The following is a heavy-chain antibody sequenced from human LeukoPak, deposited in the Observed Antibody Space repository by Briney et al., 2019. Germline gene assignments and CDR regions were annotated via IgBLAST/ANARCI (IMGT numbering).Heavy chain of an antibody. CDR3: AKGREQLWSHGTYYYYGMDV. D-gene: IGHD5-18*01. V-gene: IGHV3-30*18. J-gene: IGHJ6*02. CDR2: ISYDGSNK. Sequence: GRSLRLSCAASGFTFTSHGMHWVRQAPGKGLEWVAVISYDGSNKYYGDSVNGRSTISRDNSKNTLYLQMNSLRAEDTAVYYCAKGREQLWSHGTYYYYGMDVWGQGTTVTVSS. CDR1: GFTFTSHG.